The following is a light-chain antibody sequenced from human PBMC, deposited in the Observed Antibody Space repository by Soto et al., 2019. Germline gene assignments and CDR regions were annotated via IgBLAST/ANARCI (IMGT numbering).Light chain of an antibody. V-gene: IGKV4-1*01. Sequence: DIVMTQSPDSLAVSLGERATINCKSSQSVLYSSNNKNYLAWYQQKPGQPPKLLIYLASTRESGVPDRFSGSGSGTDFTLTISSLQAEYVAVYYCQQYYSTPPTFGGGTKVEIK. CDR3: QQYYSTPPT. J-gene: IGKJ4*02. CDR2: LAS. CDR1: QSVLYSSNNKNY.